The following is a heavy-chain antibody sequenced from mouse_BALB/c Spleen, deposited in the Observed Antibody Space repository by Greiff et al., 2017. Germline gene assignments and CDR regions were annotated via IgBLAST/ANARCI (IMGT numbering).Heavy chain of an antibody. J-gene: IGHJ4*01. CDR3: ARMVTTKGDY. Sequence: VMLVESGPELVKPGASVKMSCKASGYTFTDYVISWVKQRTGQGLEWIGEIYPGSGSTYYNEKFKGKATLTADKSSNTAYMQLSSLTSEDSAVYFCARMVTTKGDYWGQGTSVTVSS. CDR2: IYPGSGST. D-gene: IGHD2-3*01. CDR1: GYTFTDYV. V-gene: IGHV1-77*01.